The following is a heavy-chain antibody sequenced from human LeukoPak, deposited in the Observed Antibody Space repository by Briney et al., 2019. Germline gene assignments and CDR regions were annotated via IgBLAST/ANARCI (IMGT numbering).Heavy chain of an antibody. D-gene: IGHD2-2*01. J-gene: IGHJ5*02. V-gene: IGHV3-30*18. CDR3: AKDRGSGYCSSTSCSNWFDP. CDR2: ISYDGSNK. Sequence: GGSLRLSCAASGFTFSPYGMHWVRQAPGKGLEWVAVISYDGSNKYYADSVKGRFTISRGNSKNTLYLQMNSLRAEDTAVYYCAKDRGSGYCSSTSCSNWFDPWGQGTLVTVSS. CDR1: GFTFSPYG.